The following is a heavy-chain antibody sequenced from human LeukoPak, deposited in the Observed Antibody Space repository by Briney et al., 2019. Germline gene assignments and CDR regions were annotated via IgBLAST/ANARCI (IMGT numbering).Heavy chain of an antibody. D-gene: IGHD3-10*01. Sequence: GGSLRLSCSASGFTFSSYGMHWVRQAPGKGLEWVAVISYDGSNKYYADSVKGRFTISRDNSKNTLYLQMNSLRAEDTAVYYCAKENYYYGSGSWGIAAFDIWGQGTMVTVSS. CDR1: GFTFSSYG. V-gene: IGHV3-30*18. CDR2: ISYDGSNK. J-gene: IGHJ3*02. CDR3: AKENYYYGSGSWGIAAFDI.